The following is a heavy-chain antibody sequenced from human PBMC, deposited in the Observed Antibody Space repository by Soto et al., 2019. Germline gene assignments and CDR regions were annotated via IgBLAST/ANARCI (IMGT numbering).Heavy chain of an antibody. V-gene: IGHV3-30-3*01. CDR1: GFTFSSYA. CDR2: ISYDGSNK. J-gene: IGHJ6*02. CDR3: ARDYDILTGYYGYYYSYGMDV. D-gene: IGHD3-9*01. Sequence: GGSLRLSCAASGFTFSSYAMHWVRQAPGKGLECVAVISYDGSNKYYADSVKGRFTISRDNSKNTLYRQMNSLRAEDTAVYYCARDYDILTGYYGYYYSYGMDVWGQGTTVTVSS.